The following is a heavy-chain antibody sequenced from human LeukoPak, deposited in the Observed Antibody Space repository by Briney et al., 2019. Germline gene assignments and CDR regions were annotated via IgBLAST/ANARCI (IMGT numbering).Heavy chain of an antibody. V-gene: IGHV3-66*01. D-gene: IGHD2-2*01. J-gene: IGHJ4*02. CDR2: IYSGGST. Sequence: GGSLRLSCAASGFTVSSNYMSWVRQAPGKGLEWVSVIYSGGSTYYADSVKGRFTISRDNSQNTLFLQMNSLRAEDTAVYHCVKSPLGDCSNTRCSDRWGQGVLVTVSS. CDR1: GFTVSSNY. CDR3: VKSPLGDCSNTRCSDR.